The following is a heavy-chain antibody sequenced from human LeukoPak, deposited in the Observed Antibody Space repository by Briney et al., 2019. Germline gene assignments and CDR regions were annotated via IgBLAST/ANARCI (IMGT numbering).Heavy chain of an antibody. CDR1: GFTFTGHS. CDR3: ARGYSGSYSPLDY. V-gene: IGHV3-33*08. J-gene: IGHJ4*02. D-gene: IGHD1-26*01. CDR2: VGTNEKTI. Sequence: PGGSLRLSCVASGFTFTGHSMHWVRQAPGKGLEWVAVVGTNEKTIFYADSLKGRFTMSRDNSKNTVYLQMNSLSAEDTAVYYCARGYSGSYSPLDYWGQGTLVTVSS.